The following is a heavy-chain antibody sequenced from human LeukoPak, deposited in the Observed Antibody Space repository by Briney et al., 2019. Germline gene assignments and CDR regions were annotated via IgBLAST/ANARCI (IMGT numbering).Heavy chain of an antibody. CDR3: ARDPGYFVGY. CDR1: GFTFSSYT. Sequence: PGGSLRLSCAASGFTFSSYTMNWVRQAPGKGLEWVSYISTSSSTMYYADSVKGRFTISRDNAKNSLYLQMTSLRAEDTAVYYCARDPGYFVGYWGQGTLVTVSS. V-gene: IGHV3-48*01. J-gene: IGHJ4*02. CDR2: ISTSSSTM. D-gene: IGHD2/OR15-2a*01.